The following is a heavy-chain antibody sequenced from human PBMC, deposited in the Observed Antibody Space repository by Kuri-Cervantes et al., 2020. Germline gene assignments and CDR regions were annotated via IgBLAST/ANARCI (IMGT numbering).Heavy chain of an antibody. CDR3: ARDQEGAWIQLVY. J-gene: IGHJ4*02. Sequence: SVKVSCKASGYTFTGYYMHWVRQAPGQGLEWMGGIIPIFGTANYAQKFRGRVTITADESTSTAYMELSSLRSEDTAVYYCARDQEGAWIQLVYWGQGTLVTVSS. D-gene: IGHD5-18*01. CDR1: GYTFTGYY. V-gene: IGHV1-69*13. CDR2: IIPIFGTA.